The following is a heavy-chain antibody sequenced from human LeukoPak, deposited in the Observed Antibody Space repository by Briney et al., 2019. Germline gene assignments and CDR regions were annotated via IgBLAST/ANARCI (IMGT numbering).Heavy chain of an antibody. D-gene: IGHD3-10*01. CDR3: ARDRSYHPNWFDP. Sequence: PSETLSLTCTVSGGSISSGGYYWSWIRQHPGEGLEWIGYIYYSGSTYYNPSLKSRVTISVDTSKNQFSLKLSSVTAADTAVYYCARDRSYHPNWFDPWGQGTLVTVSS. J-gene: IGHJ5*02. CDR2: IYYSGST. V-gene: IGHV4-31*03. CDR1: GGSISSGGYY.